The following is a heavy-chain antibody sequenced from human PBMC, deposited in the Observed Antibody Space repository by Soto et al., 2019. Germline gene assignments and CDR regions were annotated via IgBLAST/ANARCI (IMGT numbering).Heavy chain of an antibody. CDR3: ATEDCIGGSCSHDY. Sequence: QVQLQESGPGLVKPSETLSLTCTVSVVSISSYYWSWIRQPPWKGLEWIGYIYYSGSTNYNPSLKSRVTISVDTSKNQFSLKLSSVTAADKAVYYCATEDCIGGSCSHDYWGQGTLVTVSS. J-gene: IGHJ4*02. CDR1: VVSISSYY. D-gene: IGHD2-15*01. V-gene: IGHV4-59*01. CDR2: IYYSGST.